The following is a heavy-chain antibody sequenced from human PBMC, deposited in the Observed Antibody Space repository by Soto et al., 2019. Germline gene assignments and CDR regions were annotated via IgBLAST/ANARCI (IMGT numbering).Heavy chain of an antibody. CDR2: IYYSGST. Sequence: QVQLQESGPGLVKPSQTLSLTCTVSGGSISSGGYYWSWIRQHPGKGLEWIGYIYYSGSTYYNPSLKRRVTISVDTSKNQFSLKLSSVTAADTAVYYCARDGPRFGELLYYASSGMDVWGQGTTVTVSS. CDR1: GGSISSGGYY. CDR3: ARDGPRFGELLYYASSGMDV. D-gene: IGHD3-10*01. J-gene: IGHJ6*02. V-gene: IGHV4-31*03.